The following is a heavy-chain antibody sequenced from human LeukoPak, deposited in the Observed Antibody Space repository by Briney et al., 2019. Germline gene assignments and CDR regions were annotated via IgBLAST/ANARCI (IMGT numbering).Heavy chain of an antibody. V-gene: IGHV3-53*04. CDR2: IYSGGST. CDR1: GFNSRGYE. Sequence: PGGSLRLSCAASGFNSRGYEMKWVRQAPGKGLEWVSVIYSGGSTYYADSVKGRFTISRHNSKNTLYLQMNSLRAEDTAVYYCARGYSGYDPMAPFDIWGQGTMVTVSS. CDR3: ARGYSGYDPMAPFDI. D-gene: IGHD5-12*01. J-gene: IGHJ3*02.